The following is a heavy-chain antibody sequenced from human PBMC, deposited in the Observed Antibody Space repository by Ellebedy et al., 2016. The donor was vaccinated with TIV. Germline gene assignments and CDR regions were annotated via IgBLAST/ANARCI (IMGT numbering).Heavy chain of an antibody. CDR2: ISDSGTT. J-gene: IGHJ6*03. CDR3: ASGGDYYYYYMDV. V-gene: IGHV4-39*01. D-gene: IGHD3-10*01. Sequence: SETLSLTXTVSGDSISTSTYYWGWIRQSPGKGLEWIGSISDSGTTHYSPSLKSRVTISVDTSNNQFSLKVNSVTAADTAVYYCASGGDYYYYYMDVWGKGTTVSVSS. CDR1: GDSISTSTYY.